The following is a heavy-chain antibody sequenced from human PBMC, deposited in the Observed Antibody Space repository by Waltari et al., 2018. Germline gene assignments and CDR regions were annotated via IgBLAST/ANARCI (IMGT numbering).Heavy chain of an antibody. V-gene: IGHV3-23*03. CDR1: GFTFSSYA. D-gene: IGHD6-6*01. Sequence: EVQLLESGGGLVQPGGSLRLSCAASGFTFSSYAMSWVRQAPGKGLEWVSVIYSGGSTYYADSVKGRFTISRDNSKNTLYLQMNSLRAEDTAVYYCAKDVGSSSIAFDIWGQGTRSPSLQ. CDR2: IYSGGST. J-gene: IGHJ3*02. CDR3: AKDVGSSSIAFDI.